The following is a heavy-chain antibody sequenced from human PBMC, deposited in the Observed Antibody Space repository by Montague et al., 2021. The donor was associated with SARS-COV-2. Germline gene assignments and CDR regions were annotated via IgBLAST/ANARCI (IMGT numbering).Heavy chain of an antibody. J-gene: IGHJ3*02. CDR2: IYFTGKT. V-gene: IGHV4-39*02. Sequence: SETLSLTCSVSGDSISRSHYFWAWIRQPPGMGLEWIGSIYFTGKTYYXXSLKSRVTISIDTSKNHFSLRLSSVTAADSAVFYCARGGLNNAFDIWGLGTMITISS. CDR1: GDSISRSHYF. D-gene: IGHD1/OR15-1a*01. CDR3: ARGGLNNAFDI.